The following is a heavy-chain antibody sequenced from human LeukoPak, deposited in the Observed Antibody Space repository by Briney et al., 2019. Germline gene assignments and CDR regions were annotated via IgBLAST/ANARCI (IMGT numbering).Heavy chain of an antibody. CDR2: IKQDGSEK. J-gene: IGHJ6*03. Sequence: PGGSLRLSCAASGFSFSRYWMSWVRQAPGKGLEWVANIKQDGSEKNYVESVKGRFTISRDDAKNSLFLQMNSLRAEDTATYYCARGEFGDYYYFYMDVWGKGTTVTVSS. CDR3: ARGEFGDYYYFYMDV. D-gene: IGHD2/OR15-2a*01. V-gene: IGHV3-7*01. CDR1: GFSFSRYW.